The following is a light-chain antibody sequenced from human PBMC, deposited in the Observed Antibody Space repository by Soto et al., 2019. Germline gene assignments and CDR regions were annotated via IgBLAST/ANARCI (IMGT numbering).Light chain of an antibody. CDR1: KLADKY. CDR2: QDT. J-gene: IGLJ2*01. CDR3: QAWDTSAVI. V-gene: IGLV3-1*01. Sequence: SYELTQPPSESVSPGQTASITCFGDKLADKYASWYQVKPGQSPVLVIYQDTKRPSGIPERFSGSTSGTTATLTISGTQGMDQADYFCQAWDTSAVIFGGGTKLTLL.